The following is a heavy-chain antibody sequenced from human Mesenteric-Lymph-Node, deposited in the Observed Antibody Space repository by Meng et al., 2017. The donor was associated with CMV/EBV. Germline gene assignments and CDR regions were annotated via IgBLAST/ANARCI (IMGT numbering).Heavy chain of an antibody. Sequence: GSLSLSCPGSEPTFNEYAMNWVRQAPGKGLEWVSGMSGSGNRFYYADSVQGRFTISRDNAKTTLYLQMNNLRVEDTAVYYCLMVGAYWGQGTLVTVSS. D-gene: IGHD2-15*01. J-gene: IGHJ1*01. V-gene: IGHV3-23*01. CDR1: EPTFNEYA. CDR2: MSGSGNRF. CDR3: LMVGAY.